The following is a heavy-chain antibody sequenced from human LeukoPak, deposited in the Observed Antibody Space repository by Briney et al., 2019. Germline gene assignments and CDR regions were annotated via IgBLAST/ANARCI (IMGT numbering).Heavy chain of an antibody. V-gene: IGHV4-39*01. CDR2: IYYGGSN. CDR1: GGSISSSIHY. Sequence: SETLSLTCTVSGGSISSSIHYWGWLRQSPGKGLEWIGNIYYGGSNYYTPSLKSRVTISVDTSESQFSLELSSVTAADTAVYYCVRHVQGSSWYEGLGYYSYYYIDVWGKGTTVTVSS. CDR3: VRHVQGSSWYEGLGYYSYYYIDV. J-gene: IGHJ6*03. D-gene: IGHD6-13*01.